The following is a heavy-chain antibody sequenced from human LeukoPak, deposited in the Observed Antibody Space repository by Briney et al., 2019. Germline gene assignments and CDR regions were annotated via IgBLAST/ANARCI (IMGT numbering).Heavy chain of an antibody. D-gene: IGHD2-15*01. Sequence: PGGSLRLSCAASGFTFSDYYMSWIRQAPGKGLEWVSYISSSGSTIYYADSVKGRFTISRDNAKNSLYLQMNSLRAEDTAVYYCARMDSCYEKGCYYYYGMDVWGQGTTVTVSS. V-gene: IGHV3-11*01. J-gene: IGHJ6*02. CDR1: GFTFSDYY. CDR3: ARMDSCYEKGCYYYYGMDV. CDR2: ISSSGSTI.